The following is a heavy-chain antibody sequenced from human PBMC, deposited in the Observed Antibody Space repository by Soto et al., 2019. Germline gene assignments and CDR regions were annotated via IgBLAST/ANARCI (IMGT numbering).Heavy chain of an antibody. J-gene: IGHJ4*02. V-gene: IGHV4-30-4*01. D-gene: IGHD3-22*01. Sequence: SETLSLTCTVSGGSISSGDYYWSWIRQPPGKGLEWIGYIYYSGSTYYNPSLKSRVTISVDTSKNQFSLKLSSVTAADTAVYYCARGRYYYDSSGYYLDYWGQGTLVTVSS. CDR1: GGSISSGDYY. CDR2: IYYSGST. CDR3: ARGRYYYDSSGYYLDY.